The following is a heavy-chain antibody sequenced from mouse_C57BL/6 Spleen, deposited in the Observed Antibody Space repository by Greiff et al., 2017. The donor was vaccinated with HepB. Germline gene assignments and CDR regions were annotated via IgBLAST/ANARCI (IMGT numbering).Heavy chain of an antibody. CDR3: ARSRCSSLYYFDD. V-gene: IGHV1-59*01. Sequence: QVQLQQPGAELVRPGPSVKLSCKASGYTFTSYWMHWVKQRPGQGLEWIGVIDPSDSYTNYNQKFKGKATLTVDTSSSTAYMQLSSLTSEDAAVYYCARSRCSSLYYFDDWGQGTTLTVSS. J-gene: IGHJ2*01. D-gene: IGHD1-1*01. CDR2: IDPSDSYT. CDR1: GYTFTSYW.